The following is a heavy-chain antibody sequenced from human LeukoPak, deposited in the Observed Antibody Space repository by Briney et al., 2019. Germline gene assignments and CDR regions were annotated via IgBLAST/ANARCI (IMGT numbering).Heavy chain of an antibody. V-gene: IGHV1-8*01. J-gene: IGHJ3*02. Sequence: ASVKASCKASGYTFTSYDINWVRQATGQGLEWMGWMNPNSGNTGYAQKFQGRVTMTRNTSISTAYMELSSLRSEDTAVYYCASYSITDDAFDIWGQGTMVTVSS. D-gene: IGHD3-16*01. CDR3: ASYSITDDAFDI. CDR1: GYTFTSYD. CDR2: MNPNSGNT.